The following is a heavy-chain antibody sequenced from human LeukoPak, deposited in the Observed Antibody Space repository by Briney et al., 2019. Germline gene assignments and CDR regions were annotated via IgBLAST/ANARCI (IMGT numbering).Heavy chain of an antibody. D-gene: IGHD6-13*01. Sequence: VASVKVSCKASGGTFSIYAISWVRQAPGQGLEWMGGIIPIFGTANYAQKFQGRVTITADESTSTAYMELSSLRSEDTAVYYCARLMSSSWHREYYFDYWGQGTLVTVSS. CDR3: ARLMSSSWHREYYFDY. V-gene: IGHV1-69*13. J-gene: IGHJ4*02. CDR1: GGTFSIYA. CDR2: IIPIFGTA.